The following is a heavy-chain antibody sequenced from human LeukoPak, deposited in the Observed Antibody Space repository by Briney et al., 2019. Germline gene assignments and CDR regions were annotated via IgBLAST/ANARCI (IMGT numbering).Heavy chain of an antibody. CDR3: ARHSGNYFYFDY. CDR1: GGSISNSY. CDR2: IYYSGST. V-gene: IGHV4-59*08. J-gene: IGHJ4*02. Sequence: SETLFLTCTVSGGSISNSYWSWIRQPPGKGLEWIGYIYYSGSTNYNPSLKSRVTISVDTSKNQFSLKLSSVTAADTAVYYCARHSGNYFYFDYWGQGTLVTVSS. D-gene: IGHD1-26*01.